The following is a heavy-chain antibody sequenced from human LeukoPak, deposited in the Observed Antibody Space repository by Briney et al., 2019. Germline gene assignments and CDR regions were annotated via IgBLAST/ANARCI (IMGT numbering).Heavy chain of an antibody. D-gene: IGHD5-18*01. CDR3: ARDPIRRRFLGTAMGSASL. CDR2: IYYSGST. V-gene: IGHV4-30-4*01. CDR1: GGPISSGDYY. Sequence: SQALSLTCTVSGGPISSGDYYWSWIRQPPGKGLEWIGYIYYSGSTYYNPSLKSRVTISVDTSKNQFSLKLSSVTAADTAVYYCARDPIRRRFLGTAMGSASLWGQGTLVTVSS. J-gene: IGHJ4*02.